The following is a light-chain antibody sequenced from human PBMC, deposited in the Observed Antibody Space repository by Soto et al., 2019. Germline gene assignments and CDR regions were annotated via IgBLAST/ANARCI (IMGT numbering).Light chain of an antibody. V-gene: IGLV1-51*01. CDR1: SSNIGANS. CDR2: DDN. CDR3: RSCDSSLSAYV. J-gene: IGLJ1*01. Sequence: QSVLTQPPSVSAAPGQKVTISCSGSSSNIGANSVSWYQQLPGTAPKLLIYDDNKRPSGIPDRFSGSKSGTSATLGITGLQTGDEADYYCRSCDSSLSAYVFGTGTKVTVL.